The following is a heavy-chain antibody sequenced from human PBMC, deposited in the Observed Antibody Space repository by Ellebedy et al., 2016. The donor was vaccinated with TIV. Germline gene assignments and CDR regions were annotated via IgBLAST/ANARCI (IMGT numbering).Heavy chain of an antibody. CDR2: ISSSSSYI. Sequence: PGGSLRLSCATSGFTFTYTWMHWIRQAPGKGLEWVSYISSSSSYIYYADSVKGRFTISRDNAKNSLYLQMNSLRAEDTAVYYCTRDRIVGATSYGYWGQGTLVTVSS. CDR3: TRDRIVGATSYGY. CDR1: GFTFTYTW. J-gene: IGHJ4*02. D-gene: IGHD1-26*01. V-gene: IGHV3-21*01.